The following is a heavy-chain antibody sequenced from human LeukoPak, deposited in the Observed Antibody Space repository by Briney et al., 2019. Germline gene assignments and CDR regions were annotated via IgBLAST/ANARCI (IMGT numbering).Heavy chain of an antibody. CDR3: ARVSYYYMAV. J-gene: IGHJ6*03. Sequence: GGSLRLSCAASGFTFSTYNMNWVRQAPGKGLEWVSYITISGTTIYYADSVKGRFTISRDNAKNSLYLQMNSLRDEDTAVYYCARVSYYYMAVRGKGTTVTVSS. CDR1: GFTFSTYN. CDR2: ITISGTTI. V-gene: IGHV3-48*02.